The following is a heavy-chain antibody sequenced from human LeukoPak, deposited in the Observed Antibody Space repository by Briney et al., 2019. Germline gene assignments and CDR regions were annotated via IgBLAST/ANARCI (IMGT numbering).Heavy chain of an antibody. V-gene: IGHV3-23*01. D-gene: IGHD1-26*01. CDR1: GFTFSSYA. CDR3: AKGFYHVGATTVYDY. Sequence: GGSLRLSCAASGFTFSSYAMNWVRQAPGKGLEWVSAISGRGGSTYYADSVKGRFTISRDNSKNTLYLQMNSLRAEDTAVYYCAKGFYHVGATTVYDYWGQGTLVTVSS. J-gene: IGHJ4*02. CDR2: ISGRGGST.